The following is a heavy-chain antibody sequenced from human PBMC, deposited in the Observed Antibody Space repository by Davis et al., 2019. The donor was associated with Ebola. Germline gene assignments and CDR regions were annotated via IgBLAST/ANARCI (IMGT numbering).Heavy chain of an antibody. Sequence: MPGGSLRLSCAVYGGSFSGYYWSWIRQPPGKGLEWIGSIYYSGKTYYNSSLKSRITISVDTSKNQFSLKLSSVTAADTAVYYCARAATVGAWFDPWGQGTLVTVSS. J-gene: IGHJ5*02. CDR1: GGSFSGYY. CDR3: ARAATVGAWFDP. V-gene: IGHV4-34*01. D-gene: IGHD4-11*01. CDR2: IYYSGKT.